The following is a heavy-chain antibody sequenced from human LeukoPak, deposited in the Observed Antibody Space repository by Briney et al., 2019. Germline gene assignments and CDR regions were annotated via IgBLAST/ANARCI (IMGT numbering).Heavy chain of an antibody. CDR3: AKVGVESEIGYMDV. V-gene: IGHV3-43D*03. J-gene: IGHJ6*03. D-gene: IGHD3-16*01. Sequence: GGSLRLSCAASGFTFDDYAMHWVRQAPGKGLEWVSLISWDGGSTYYADSVKGRFAISRDNSKNSLYLQMNSLRAEDTALYYCAKVGVESEIGYMDVWGKGTTVTVSS. CDR1: GFTFDDYA. CDR2: ISWDGGST.